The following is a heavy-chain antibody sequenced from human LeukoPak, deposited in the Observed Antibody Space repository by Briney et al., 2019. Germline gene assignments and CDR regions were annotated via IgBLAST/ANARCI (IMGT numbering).Heavy chain of an antibody. V-gene: IGHV3-21*01. J-gene: IGHJ4*02. Sequence: GGSLRLSCEASGFTFSSYSMNWVRQAPGKGLEWVSSISSSSCYIYYADSVKGRFTISRDNAKNSLYLQMNSLRAEDTAVYYCARRVVVVAARALDYWGQGTLVTVSS. CDR1: GFTFSSYS. CDR2: ISSSSCYI. CDR3: ARRVVVVAARALDY. D-gene: IGHD2-15*01.